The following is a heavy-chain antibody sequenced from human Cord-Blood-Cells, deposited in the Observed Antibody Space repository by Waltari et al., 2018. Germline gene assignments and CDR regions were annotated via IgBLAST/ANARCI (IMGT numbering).Heavy chain of an antibody. CDR1: GFTVSSNY. J-gene: IGHJ6*02. CDR2: IYSGGST. Sequence: EVQLVESGGGLIQPGGSLRLSCAASGFTVSSNYMSWVRQAPGKGLEWVSVIYSGGSTYYADSVKGRFTISRDNSKNTLYLQMNSLRAEDTAVYYCARDAGDIAAAGTYYYYGMDVRGQGTTVTVSS. V-gene: IGHV3-53*01. CDR3: ARDAGDIAAAGTYYYYGMDV. D-gene: IGHD6-13*01.